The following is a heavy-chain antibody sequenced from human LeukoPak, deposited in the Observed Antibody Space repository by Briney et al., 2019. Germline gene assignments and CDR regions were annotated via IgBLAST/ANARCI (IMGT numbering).Heavy chain of an antibody. CDR2: IIPIFGTA. J-gene: IGHJ4*02. D-gene: IGHD3-3*01. Sequence: RASVKVSCKASGGTFSSYAISWVRQAPGQGLEWMGGIIPIFGTANYAQKFQGRVTITADESTSTAYMELSSLRSEDTAVYYCARGIFGVVINLSYFDYWGQGTLVTVSS. CDR1: GGTFSSYA. V-gene: IGHV1-69*13. CDR3: ARGIFGVVINLSYFDY.